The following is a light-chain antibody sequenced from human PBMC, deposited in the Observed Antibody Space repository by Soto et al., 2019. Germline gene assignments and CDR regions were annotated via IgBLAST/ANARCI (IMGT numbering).Light chain of an antibody. CDR2: GAS. CDR3: QQRSNWPRT. V-gene: IGKV3D-20*02. J-gene: IGKJ1*01. CDR1: QSFSNNY. Sequence: EIVLTQSPGTLSLSPGERATLSCRASQSFSNNYLAWYQQKPGQAPRLLIYGASNRATGIPDRFSGSGSGTDFTLTISRLEPEDFAIYFCQQRSNWPRTFGQGTKVDIK.